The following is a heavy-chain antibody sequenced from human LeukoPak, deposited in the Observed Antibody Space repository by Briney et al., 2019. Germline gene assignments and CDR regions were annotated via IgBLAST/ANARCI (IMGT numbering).Heavy chain of an antibody. CDR3: ARDTQTYYDSSGYYHGGWFDP. J-gene: IGHJ5*02. D-gene: IGHD3-22*01. CDR2: INPNSGGT. V-gene: IGHV1-2*02. CDR1: GYTFTGYY. Sequence: ASVKVSCKASGYTFTGYYMHWVRQAPGQGLEWMGWINPNSGGTNYAQNFQGRVTMTRDTSINTAYMELSRLRSDDTAVYYCARDTQTYYDSSGYYHGGWFDPWGQGTLVTVSS.